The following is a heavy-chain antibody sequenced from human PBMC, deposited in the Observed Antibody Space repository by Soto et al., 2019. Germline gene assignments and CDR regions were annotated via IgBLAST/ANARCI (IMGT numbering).Heavy chain of an antibody. CDR3: AKLDGSSGYSLQGY. Sequence: EVQLLESGGGLVQPGGSLRLSCAASGFTFSSYDMSWVRQATGKWLEWVSAISGSGGSTYYADSVKGRFTISRDNSKNTLYLQMNSLRAQDTAVYYCAKLDGSSGYSLQGYWGQGTLVTVSS. D-gene: IGHD3-22*01. V-gene: IGHV3-23*01. CDR2: ISGSGGST. J-gene: IGHJ4*02. CDR1: GFTFSSYD.